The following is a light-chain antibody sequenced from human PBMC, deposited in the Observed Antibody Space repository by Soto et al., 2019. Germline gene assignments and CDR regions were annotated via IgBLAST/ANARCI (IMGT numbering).Light chain of an antibody. CDR2: EFS. V-gene: IGLV2-14*01. CDR1: SSDVGGYNY. CDR3: SSYTTISTLEV. J-gene: IGLJ3*02. Sequence: QSALTQPASVSGSPGQSITITGTGTSSDVGGYNYVSWYQQHPGKAPKLMIYEFSNRPSGVSNRFSGSKSGNTASLTIAGLQADDEADYYCSSYTTISTLEVFGGGTQLTVL.